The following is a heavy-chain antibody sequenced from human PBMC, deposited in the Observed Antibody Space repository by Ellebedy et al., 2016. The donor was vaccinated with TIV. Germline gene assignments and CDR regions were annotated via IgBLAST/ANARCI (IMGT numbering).Heavy chain of an antibody. D-gene: IGHD3-3*01. Sequence: ASVKVSCKASGVTFSTYGISWVRQAPGQGLEWMGRIIPIVGITNYAQKFQARVTITADKSTSTAYMELSRLGSGDTAVYYCARDGMRFLEWSFKFGMDVWGQGTTVTVSS. J-gene: IGHJ6*02. V-gene: IGHV1-69*10. CDR1: GVTFSTYG. CDR3: ARDGMRFLEWSFKFGMDV. CDR2: IIPIVGIT.